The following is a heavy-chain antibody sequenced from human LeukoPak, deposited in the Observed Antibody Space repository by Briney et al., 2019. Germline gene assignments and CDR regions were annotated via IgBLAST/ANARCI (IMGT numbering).Heavy chain of an antibody. CDR2: ISAYNGNT. V-gene: IGHV1-18*01. CDR3: ARDGEGDYSNVVWFDP. Sequence: ASVKVSCKTSGYTFNRYGITWVRQAPGQGLEWMGWISAYNGNTNYAQKLQGRVTMTTDTSTSTGYMELWSLRSDDTAVYHCARDGEGDYSNVVWFDPWGQGTLVTVSS. CDR1: GYTFNRYG. D-gene: IGHD4-11*01. J-gene: IGHJ5*02.